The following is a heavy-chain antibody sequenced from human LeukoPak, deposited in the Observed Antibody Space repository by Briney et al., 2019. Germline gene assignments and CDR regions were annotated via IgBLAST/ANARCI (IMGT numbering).Heavy chain of an antibody. Sequence: ASVKVSCKASGYTFTSYYMHWVRQAPGQGLEWMGIINPSGGSTSYAQEFQGRVTMTRDTSTSTVYMELSSLRSEDTAVYYCAREFGLIAVAGRNWFDPWGQGTLVTVSS. CDR1: GYTFTSYY. CDR3: AREFGLIAVAGRNWFDP. D-gene: IGHD6-19*01. CDR2: INPSGGST. V-gene: IGHV1-46*01. J-gene: IGHJ5*02.